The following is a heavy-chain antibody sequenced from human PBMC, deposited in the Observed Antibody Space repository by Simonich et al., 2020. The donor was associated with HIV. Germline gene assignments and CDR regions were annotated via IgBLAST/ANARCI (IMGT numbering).Heavy chain of an antibody. J-gene: IGHJ4*02. V-gene: IGHV1-69*01. CDR2: INPILGTG. CDR3: ARRLLWFGESSYYFDY. Sequence: QVSLVQSGAEVKRPGASVKVSCKASGYSFTDYYIHWVRQAPGQGLEWMGGINPILGTGNYAQKFQGRVTITADESTNTAYLELSSLRSDDTAVYYCARRLLWFGESSYYFDYWGQGTLVTVSS. CDR1: GYSFTDYY. D-gene: IGHD3-10*01.